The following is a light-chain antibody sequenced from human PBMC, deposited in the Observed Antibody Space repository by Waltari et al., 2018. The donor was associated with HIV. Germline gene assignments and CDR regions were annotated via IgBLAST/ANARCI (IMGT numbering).Light chain of an antibody. CDR1: QSVSSSY. J-gene: IGKJ1*01. CDR3: QQYGSPVT. V-gene: IGKV3-20*01. CDR2: GAS. Sequence: EIVLTQSPVTLSLSPGERATRSCRASQSVSSSYLAWYQQKPGQAPRLLIYGASSRATGIPDRFSGSGSGTDFTLTISRLEPEDFAVYYCQQYGSPVTFGQGTKVEIK.